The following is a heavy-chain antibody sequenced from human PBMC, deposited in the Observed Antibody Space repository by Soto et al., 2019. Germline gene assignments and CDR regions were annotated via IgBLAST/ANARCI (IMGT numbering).Heavy chain of an antibody. J-gene: IGHJ4*02. CDR3: ARDRSVARDFDY. CDR2: ISNSGGRT. CDR1: GFTFSSYA. Sequence: GGSLRLSCAASGFTFSSYAMSWVRQAPGKGLEWVSTISNSGGRTYYADSVKSRFAISRDNAKNSLYLQMNSLRAEDTAVYYCARDRSVARDFDYWGQGTLVTVSS. V-gene: IGHV3-23*01. D-gene: IGHD5-12*01.